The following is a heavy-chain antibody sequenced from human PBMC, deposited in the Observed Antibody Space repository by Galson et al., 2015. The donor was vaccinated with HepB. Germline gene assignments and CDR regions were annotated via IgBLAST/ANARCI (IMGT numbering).Heavy chain of an antibody. CDR3: DRGEMDV. Sequence: SLRLSCAASGFKFRNYDMHWVRQAPGKGLEWVAAIWSDGITKYYTDSVWGRFFISRDNSKSTMNLQMNTLRFEDKALYYCDRGEMDVWGQGTTVTVSS. CDR2: IWSDGITK. J-gene: IGHJ6*02. CDR1: GFKFRNYD. V-gene: IGHV3-30-3*01.